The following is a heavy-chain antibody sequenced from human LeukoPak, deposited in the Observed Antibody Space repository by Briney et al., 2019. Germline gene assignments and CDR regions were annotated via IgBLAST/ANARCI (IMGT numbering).Heavy chain of an antibody. CDR1: GGSFSGYF. CDR3: AREPVGDYGSGSYSTAFFDY. D-gene: IGHD3-10*01. J-gene: IGHJ4*02. Sequence: SETLSLTCAVYGGSFSGYFWSWIRQPPGKGLEWIGEINHSGSTNYNPSLKSRVTISVDTSKNQFSLKLSSVTAADTAVYYCAREPVGDYGSGSYSTAFFDYWGQGTLVTVSS. V-gene: IGHV4-34*01. CDR2: INHSGST.